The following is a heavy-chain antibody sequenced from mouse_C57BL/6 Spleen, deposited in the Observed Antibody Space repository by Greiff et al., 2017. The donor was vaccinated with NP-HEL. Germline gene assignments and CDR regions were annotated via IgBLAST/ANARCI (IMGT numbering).Heavy chain of an antibody. CDR2: INPSNGGT. V-gene: IGHV1-53*01. J-gene: IGHJ4*01. CDR1: GYTFTSYW. Sequence: QVQLQQPGTELVKPGASVKLSCKASGYTFTSYWMHWVKQRPGQGLEWIGNINPSNGGTNYNEKFKSKATLPVDKSSSKAYMQLSSLTSEDSAVYYCARDTTVVANYAMDYWGQGTSVTVSS. CDR3: ARDTTVVANYAMDY. D-gene: IGHD1-1*01.